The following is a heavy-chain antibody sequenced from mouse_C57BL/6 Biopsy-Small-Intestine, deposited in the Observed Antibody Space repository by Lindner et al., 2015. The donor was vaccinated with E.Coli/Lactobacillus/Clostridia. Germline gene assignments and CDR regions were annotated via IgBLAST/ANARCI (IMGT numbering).Heavy chain of an antibody. CDR3: TTDAY. CDR2: IDPENGDT. CDR1: GYAFTNYL. Sequence: VQLQESGAELVRPGTSVKVSCKASGYAFTNYLMEWIKQRPEQGLEWIGWIDPENGDTEYASKFQGKATITADTSSNTAYLQLSSLTSEDTAVYYCTTDAYWGQGTLVTVSA. V-gene: IGHV14-4*01. J-gene: IGHJ3*01.